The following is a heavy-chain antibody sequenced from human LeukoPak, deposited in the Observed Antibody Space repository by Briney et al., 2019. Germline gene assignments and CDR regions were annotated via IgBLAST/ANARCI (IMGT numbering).Heavy chain of an antibody. Sequence: SVKVSCKASGGTFSSYAISWVRRAPGQGLEWMGGIIPIFGTANYAQKFQGRVTITADESTSTAYMELSSLRSEDTAVYYCARSRVVPATIYYYYMDVWGKGTTVTISS. J-gene: IGHJ6*03. CDR2: IIPIFGTA. CDR1: GGTFSSYA. D-gene: IGHD2-2*01. V-gene: IGHV1-69*13. CDR3: ARSRVVPATIYYYYMDV.